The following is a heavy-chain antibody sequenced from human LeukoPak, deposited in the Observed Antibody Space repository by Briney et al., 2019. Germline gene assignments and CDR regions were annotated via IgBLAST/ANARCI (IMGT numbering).Heavy chain of an antibody. CDR3: ARYKSGSAIFGANYYYYGMDV. V-gene: IGHV1-3*01. D-gene: IGHD3-3*01. CDR1: GYTFTSYA. CDR2: INAGNGNT. Sequence: ASVKVSCKASGYTFTSYAMHWVRQAPGQRLEWMGWINAGNGNTKYSQKFQGRVTITRDTSASTAYMELSSLRSEDTAVYYCARYKSGSAIFGANYYYYGMDVWGQGTTVTVSS. J-gene: IGHJ6*02.